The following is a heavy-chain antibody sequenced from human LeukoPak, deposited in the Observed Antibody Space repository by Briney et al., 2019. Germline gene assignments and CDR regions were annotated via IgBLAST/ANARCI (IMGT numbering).Heavy chain of an antibody. Sequence: SETLSLTCTVSGGSISSYYWSWIRQPAGKGLEWIGRIYTSGSTNYNPSLKSRVTMSVDTSKNQFSLKLSSVTAADTAVYYCARGPQITYYDILTGYLGYYYYYMDVWGKGTTVTVSS. CDR3: ARGPQITYYDILTGYLGYYYYYMDV. V-gene: IGHV4-4*07. J-gene: IGHJ6*03. CDR2: IYTSGST. D-gene: IGHD3-9*01. CDR1: GGSISSYY.